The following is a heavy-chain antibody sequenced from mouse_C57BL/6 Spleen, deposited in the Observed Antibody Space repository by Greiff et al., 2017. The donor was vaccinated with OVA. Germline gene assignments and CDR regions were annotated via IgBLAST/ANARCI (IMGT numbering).Heavy chain of an antibody. J-gene: IGHJ4*01. V-gene: IGHV2-3*01. CDR3: AKPAATMITTLTYYAMDY. CDR1: GFSLTSYG. Sequence: VQVVESGPGLVAPSQSLSITCTVSGFSLTSYGVSWVRQPPGKGLEWLGVIWGDGSTNYHSALISRLSISKDNSKSQVFLKLNSLQTDDTATYYCAKPAATMITTLTYYAMDYWGQGTSVTVSS. CDR2: IWGDGST. D-gene: IGHD2-4*01.